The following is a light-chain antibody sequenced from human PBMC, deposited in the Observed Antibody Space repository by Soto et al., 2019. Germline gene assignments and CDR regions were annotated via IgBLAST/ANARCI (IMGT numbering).Light chain of an antibody. V-gene: IGLV2-23*02. CDR2: AIS. Sequence: QSVLTQPASVSGSPGQSITISCTGTSSDVGSHNLVSWYQPNPGPASNLMIYAISKRLLGVSACFSASKSGNTASLTISGIQEVVGADYYCCSYGGSRAVFGGGTQLTVL. CDR3: CSYGGSRAV. CDR1: SSDVGSHNL. J-gene: IGLJ7*01.